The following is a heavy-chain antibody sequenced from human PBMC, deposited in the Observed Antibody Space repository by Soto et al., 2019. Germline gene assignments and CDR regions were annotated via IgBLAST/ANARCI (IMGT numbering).Heavy chain of an antibody. CDR3: ARDRTSYYYYGMDV. D-gene: IGHD2-2*01. CDR1: GGSFSGCY. J-gene: IGHJ6*02. V-gene: IGHV4-34*01. Sequence: QVQLQQWGAGLLKPSETLSLTCAVYGGSFSGCYWSWIRQPPGKGLEWIGEINHSGSTNYNPSLKSRVTISVDTSKNQFSLKLSSVTAADTAVYYCARDRTSYYYYGMDVWGQGTTVTVSS. CDR2: INHSGST.